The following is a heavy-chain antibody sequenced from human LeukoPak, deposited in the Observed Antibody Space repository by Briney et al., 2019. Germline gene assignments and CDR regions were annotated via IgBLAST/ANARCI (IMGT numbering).Heavy chain of an antibody. V-gene: IGHV1-69*05. Sequence: ASVKVSCKASGGTFSSNAISWVRQAPGQGLEWMGRITPIFGTANYAQKFQGRVTITTDESTSTAYMELSSLRSEDTAVYYCARDSGTDGSGSYFLDYWGQGTLVTVSS. CDR3: ARDSGTDGSGSYFLDY. J-gene: IGHJ4*02. D-gene: IGHD3-10*01. CDR2: ITPIFGTA. CDR1: GGTFSSNA.